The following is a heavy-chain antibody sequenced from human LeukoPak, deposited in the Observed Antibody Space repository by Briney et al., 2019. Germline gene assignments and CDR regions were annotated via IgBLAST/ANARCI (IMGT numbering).Heavy chain of an antibody. V-gene: IGHV3-30*18. D-gene: IGHD5-18*01. Sequence: PGRSLRLSCAASGFTFSSYGMHWVRQSPGKGLEGVAVISYAVSNKYYADSVKGRFTISRDNSKNTLYMQMDSLRAEDTAVYYCAKANTAMSYFDYWGQGTLVTVSS. J-gene: IGHJ4*02. CDR1: GFTFSSYG. CDR3: AKANTAMSYFDY. CDR2: ISYAVSNK.